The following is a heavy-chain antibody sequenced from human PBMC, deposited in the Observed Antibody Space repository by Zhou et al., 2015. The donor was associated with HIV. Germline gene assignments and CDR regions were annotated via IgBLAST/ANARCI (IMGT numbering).Heavy chain of an antibody. CDR1: GGTFSSYA. Sequence: QVQLVQSGAEVKKPGSSVKVSCKASGGTFSSYAISWVRQAPGQGLEWMGGIIPIFGTANYAQKFQGRVTITADESTSTAYMELSSLRSEDTAVYYCARDGRGRHIVVVTAIPDDAFDIWAKGQWSPSLQ. CDR2: IIPIFGTA. V-gene: IGHV1-69*01. D-gene: IGHD2-21*02. J-gene: IGHJ3*02. CDR3: ARDGRGRHIVVVTAIPDDAFDI.